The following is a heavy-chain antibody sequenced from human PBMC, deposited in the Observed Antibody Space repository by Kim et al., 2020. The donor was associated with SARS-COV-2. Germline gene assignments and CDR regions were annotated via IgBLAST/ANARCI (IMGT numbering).Heavy chain of an antibody. CDR1: GFTFSSYW. V-gene: IGHV3-7*03. Sequence: GGSLRLSCAASGFTFSSYWMSWVRQAPGKGLEWVANIKQDGSEKYYVDSVKGRFTISRDNAKNSLYLQMNSLRAEDPAVYYCARDEYQLPTTGYGMDVWGQGTTVTVSS. CDR2: IKQDGSEK. J-gene: IGHJ6*02. D-gene: IGHD2-2*01. CDR3: ARDEYQLPTTGYGMDV.